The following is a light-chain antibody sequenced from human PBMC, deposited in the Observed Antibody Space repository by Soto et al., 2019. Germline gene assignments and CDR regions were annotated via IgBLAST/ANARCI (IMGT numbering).Light chain of an antibody. Sequence: DIQMTQSPSTLSASVGDRVTITCRASQSISSWLAWYQQKPGKAHKLLIYDASSLESGVPSRFSGSGSGTEFTLTISSLQPDDFATYYCQQYNSYSRTFGQGTKVEI. J-gene: IGKJ1*01. CDR1: QSISSW. V-gene: IGKV1-5*01. CDR2: DAS. CDR3: QQYNSYSRT.